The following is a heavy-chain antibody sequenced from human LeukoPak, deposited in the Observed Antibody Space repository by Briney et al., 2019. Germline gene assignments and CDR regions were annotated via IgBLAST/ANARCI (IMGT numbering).Heavy chain of an antibody. CDR2: IIPIFGTA. V-gene: IGHV1-69*13. CDR3: ARDQGRGYSYGYDY. J-gene: IGHJ4*02. D-gene: IGHD5-18*01. CDR1: VGTFNNYA. Sequence: SVNVSCKASVGTFNNYAISWVRQAPGQGLEWMGGIIPIFGTANYAQKFQGRVTITADESTSTASMELSSLRSEDTAVYYCARDQGRGYSYGYDYWGQGTLVTVSS.